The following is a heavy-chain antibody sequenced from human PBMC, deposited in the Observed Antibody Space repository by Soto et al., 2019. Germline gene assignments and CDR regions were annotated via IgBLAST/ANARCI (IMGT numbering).Heavy chain of an antibody. V-gene: IGHV4-34*01. J-gene: IGHJ4*02. Sequence: QVQLQQWGAGLLKPSETLSLTCAVYGGSFSGYYWSWIRQPPGKGLEWIGEINHSGSTNYNPSLKSRVTISVDTSKNQFSLKLSSVAAADTAVYYCARARGTRVRGVIDYWGQGTLVTVSS. D-gene: IGHD3-10*01. CDR1: GGSFSGYY. CDR2: INHSGST. CDR3: ARARGTRVRGVIDY.